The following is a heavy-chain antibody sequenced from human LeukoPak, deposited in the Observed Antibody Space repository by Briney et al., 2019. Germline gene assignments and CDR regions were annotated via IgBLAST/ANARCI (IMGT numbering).Heavy chain of an antibody. D-gene: IGHD3-10*01. CDR2: INPNSGGT. V-gene: IGHV1-2*04. CDR1: GYTFTGYY. CDR3: ARADGSGSFYGMDV. J-gene: IGHJ6*02. Sequence: ASVKVSCKASGYTFTGYYMHWVRQAPGQGLEWMGWINPNSGGTNYAQKFQGWITMTRDTSISTAYMELSRLRSDDTAVYYCARADGSGSFYGMDVWGQGTTVTVSS.